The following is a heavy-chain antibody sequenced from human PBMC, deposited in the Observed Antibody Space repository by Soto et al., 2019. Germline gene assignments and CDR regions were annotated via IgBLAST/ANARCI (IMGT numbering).Heavy chain of an antibody. CDR1: GGSVSIGDYL. J-gene: IGHJ5*02. CDR3: ARARGGDSGDYASLFDR. Sequence: VQLQESGPGLVTPSQTLSLTCTVFGGSVSIGDYLWSWIRQRPGKGLEWIGYIHDSGNTYYNPSLKSRVTISLDTSKNQFSLTVTSMTAADTAVYFCARARGGDSGDYASLFDRWGQGNLVTVSS. D-gene: IGHD4-17*01. V-gene: IGHV4-30-4*01. CDR2: IHDSGNT.